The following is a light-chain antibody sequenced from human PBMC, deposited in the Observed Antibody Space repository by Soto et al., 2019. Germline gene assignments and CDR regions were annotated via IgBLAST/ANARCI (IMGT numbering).Light chain of an antibody. CDR2: GVS. J-gene: IGKJ2*03. CDR1: QSISTN. CDR3: VQYNNWYS. Sequence: EIVMTQSPATLSLSPGERATLSCRASQSISTNLAWFQQKPGQAPRVLIYGVSSTATGLPARFSGSGSGTEFPLTISSLQSEDFAVYYCVQYNNWYSFGQGTKLEIK. V-gene: IGKV3-15*01.